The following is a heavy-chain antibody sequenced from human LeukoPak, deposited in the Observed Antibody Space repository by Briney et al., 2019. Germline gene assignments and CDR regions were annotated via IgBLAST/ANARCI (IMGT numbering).Heavy chain of an antibody. V-gene: IGHV3-48*02. CDR1: GFTFNSYS. D-gene: IGHD4-17*01. Sequence: QPGGSLRLSCAASGFTFNSYSMNWVRPTPRKGLEWVSYISTSSKIIYYADSVKGRFTISRDNAKNSLYLQMNSLRDEDTAVYYCARDNYGDYVELFDYWGQGTLVTVSS. CDR2: ISTSSKII. CDR3: ARDNYGDYVELFDY. J-gene: IGHJ4*02.